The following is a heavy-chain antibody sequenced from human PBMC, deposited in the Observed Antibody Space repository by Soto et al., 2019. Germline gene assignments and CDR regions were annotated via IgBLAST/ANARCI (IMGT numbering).Heavy chain of an antibody. Sequence: QVQLVQSGAEVKKPGSSVKVSCKASGGTFSSYTISWVRQAPGQGLEWMGRIIPILDMADYAQKFQGRVTITADKSTSTAYTELSSLRSEDTAVYYCARQNDAYSPFDYWGQGTLLTVSS. D-gene: IGHD4-4*01. J-gene: IGHJ4*02. V-gene: IGHV1-69*02. CDR1: GGTFSSYT. CDR2: IIPILDMA. CDR3: ARQNDAYSPFDY.